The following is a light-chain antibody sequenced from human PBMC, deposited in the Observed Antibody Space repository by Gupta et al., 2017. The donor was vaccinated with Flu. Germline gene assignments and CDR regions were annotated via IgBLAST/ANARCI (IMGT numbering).Light chain of an antibody. V-gene: IGKV3D-15*03. CDR1: QTVDLN. J-gene: IGKJ3*01. Sequence: EIEMTQSPATLSVSPGERVTLSCRASQTVDLNLAWYQQKPGQAPRLLIYGASIRATVTPARFIVSGSISPFTLTLSILHSQSFTVYYFQVYNTGPPWMLFGPGTKVDIK. CDR2: GAS. CDR3: QVYNTGPPWML.